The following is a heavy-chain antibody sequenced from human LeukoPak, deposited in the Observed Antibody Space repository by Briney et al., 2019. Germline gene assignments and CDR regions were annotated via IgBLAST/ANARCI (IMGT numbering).Heavy chain of an antibody. CDR2: IYIDGST. Sequence: SETLSLTCNVSGDSISSYYWSWIRQPAGKGLEWIGRIYIDGSTTYNPSLKSRFTMSVDTSKSQFSLRLTSATAADTAVYYCARVPYSTRYYMDVWGKGTTVTVSS. CDR3: ARVPYSTRYYMDV. CDR1: GDSISSYY. J-gene: IGHJ6*03. D-gene: IGHD6-13*01. V-gene: IGHV4-4*07.